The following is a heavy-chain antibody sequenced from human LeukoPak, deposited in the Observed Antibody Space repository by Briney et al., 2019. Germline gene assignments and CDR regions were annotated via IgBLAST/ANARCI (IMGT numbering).Heavy chain of an antibody. CDR1: GFTFSSYA. Sequence: GRSLRLSCAASGFTFSSYAMHWVRQAPGKGLEWVAVISYDGSNKYYADSVKGRFTISRDNSKNTLYLQMNSLRAEDTAVYYCARDSNWNYSGAFDIWGQGTMVTVSS. J-gene: IGHJ3*02. CDR2: ISYDGSNK. D-gene: IGHD1-7*01. V-gene: IGHV3-30*04. CDR3: ARDSNWNYSGAFDI.